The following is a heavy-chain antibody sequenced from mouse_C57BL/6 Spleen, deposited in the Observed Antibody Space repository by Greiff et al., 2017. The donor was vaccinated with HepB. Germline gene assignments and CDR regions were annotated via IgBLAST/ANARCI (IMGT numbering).Heavy chain of an antibody. Sequence: VQLQQSGPELVKPGASVKISCKASGYTFTDYYMNWVKQSHGKSLEWIGDINPNNGGTSYNQKFKGKATLTVDKSSSTAYMELRSLTSEDSAGYYCAEGNYPFAYWGQGTLVTVSA. CDR3: AEGNYPFAY. CDR2: INPNNGGT. D-gene: IGHD2-1*01. CDR1: GYTFTDYY. J-gene: IGHJ3*01. V-gene: IGHV1-26*01.